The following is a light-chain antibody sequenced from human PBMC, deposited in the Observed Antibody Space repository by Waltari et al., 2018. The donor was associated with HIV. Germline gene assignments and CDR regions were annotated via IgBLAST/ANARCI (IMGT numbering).Light chain of an antibody. J-gene: IGKJ2*01. CDR2: AAS. V-gene: IGKV1-39*01. Sequence: DIQMTQSPSSLSASVGDRVNITCRASQSISSYLNWYQQKPGKAPKLLICAASSVQSWVPSRFSGSASGTDFTLTICSLQPEDFATYYCQQCYSTPQTFGQRTKLEFK. CDR1: QSISSY. CDR3: QQCYSTPQT.